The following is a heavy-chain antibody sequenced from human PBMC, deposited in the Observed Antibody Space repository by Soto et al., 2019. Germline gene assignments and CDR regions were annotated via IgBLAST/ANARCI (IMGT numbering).Heavy chain of an antibody. D-gene: IGHD2-15*01. J-gene: IGHJ3*02. CDR1: GFTVSSHA. CDR3: APHVSCSVGSCQYDAFAI. Sequence: EVQVLESGGGLVQPGGSLRLSCEGSGFTVSSHAMTWIRQAPGKGPEWVSTVTADGGTYYADSVKGRFAMSRDTSENTMYLQINRLGAEEPAAYYCAPHVSCSVGSCQYDAFAIRGQGTMVTVSS. V-gene: IGHV3-23*01. CDR2: VTADGGT.